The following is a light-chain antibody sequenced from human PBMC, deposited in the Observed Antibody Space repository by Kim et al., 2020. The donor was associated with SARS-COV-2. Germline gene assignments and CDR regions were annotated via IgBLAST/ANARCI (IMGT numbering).Light chain of an antibody. CDR1: QGISNF. Sequence: DIQMTQSPSSLSASVGDRVTITCRASQGISNFLAWYQQKPGKVPKLLIYAASTLQSGVPSRFSGSRSGTDFTLTISSLQPEDVATYYCQKYGTFFGPGTKRDIK. CDR2: AAS. CDR3: QKYGTF. J-gene: IGKJ3*01. V-gene: IGKV1-27*01.